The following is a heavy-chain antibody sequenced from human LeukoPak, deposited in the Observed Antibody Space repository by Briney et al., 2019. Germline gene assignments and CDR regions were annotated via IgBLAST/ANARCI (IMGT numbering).Heavy chain of an antibody. Sequence: PSETLSLTCTVSGGSMSADGYFWSWIRQHPGKGLEWIGNIYYSGATFYNSSLKSRHTISVDTSKNQLSLKVTSVTAADTAVYYCARWSQSYFDNWGQGTLVTVAS. J-gene: IGHJ4*02. CDR1: GGSMSADGYF. CDR3: ARWSQSYFDN. V-gene: IGHV4-31*03. CDR2: IYYSGAT.